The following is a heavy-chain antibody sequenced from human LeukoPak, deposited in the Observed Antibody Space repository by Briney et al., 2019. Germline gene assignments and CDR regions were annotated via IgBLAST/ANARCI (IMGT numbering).Heavy chain of an antibody. CDR1: GFTFSSYA. D-gene: IGHD5-18*01. CDR2: ISGSGGST. V-gene: IGHV3-23*01. Sequence: RGSLRLSCAASGFTFSSYAMSWVRQAPGKGPEWVSAISGSGGSTYYADSVKGRFTISRDNSKNTLYLQMNSLRAEDTAVYYCAKSSGYSYGYSDYWGQGTLVTVSS. CDR3: AKSSGYSYGYSDY. J-gene: IGHJ4*02.